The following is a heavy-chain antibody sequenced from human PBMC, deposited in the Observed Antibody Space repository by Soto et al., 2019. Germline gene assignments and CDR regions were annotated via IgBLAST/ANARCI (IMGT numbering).Heavy chain of an antibody. CDR3: ARAKYTSGHDY. D-gene: IGHD6-19*01. V-gene: IGHV4-34*01. Sequence: PSETLSLTCGVCGGSFSFYSWSWIRQPPGKGLEWLGEINHSRSTNYNPSLKSRVTISLDTSKTQFSLKLRSVTAADTAIYYCARAKYTSGHDYWGQGTLVTVSS. CDR2: INHSRST. J-gene: IGHJ4*02. CDR1: GGSFSFYS.